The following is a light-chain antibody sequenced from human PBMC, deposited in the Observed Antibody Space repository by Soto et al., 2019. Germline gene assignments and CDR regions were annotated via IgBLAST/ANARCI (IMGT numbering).Light chain of an antibody. V-gene: IGLV1-44*01. CDR3: ATWDDSLNAWV. Sequence: QSALTQPPSASGTPGQRVTISCSGSSSNIGSHTVNWYQQLPGTAPKLLIYSNNQRPSGVPDRFSDSKSGTSASLAISGLQSEDEGDYYCATWDDSLNAWVFGGGTKLTVL. J-gene: IGLJ3*02. CDR2: SNN. CDR1: SSNIGSHT.